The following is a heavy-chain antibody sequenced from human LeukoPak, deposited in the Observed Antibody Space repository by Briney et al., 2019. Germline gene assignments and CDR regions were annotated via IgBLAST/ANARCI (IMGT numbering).Heavy chain of an antibody. CDR1: GYTFTSYD. CDR3: ARAPYYDFWSGMLRFDP. Sequence: ASVKVSCKAFGYTFTSYDINWVRQATGQGLEWMGWMNPNSGNTGYAQKFQGRVTMTRNTSISTAYMELSSLRSEDTAVYYCARAPYYDFWSGMLRFDPWGQGTLVTVSS. V-gene: IGHV1-8*01. D-gene: IGHD3-3*01. J-gene: IGHJ5*02. CDR2: MNPNSGNT.